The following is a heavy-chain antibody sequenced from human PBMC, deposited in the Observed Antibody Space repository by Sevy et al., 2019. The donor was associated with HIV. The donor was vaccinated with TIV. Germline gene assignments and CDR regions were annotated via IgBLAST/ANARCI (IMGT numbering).Heavy chain of an antibody. J-gene: IGHJ4*02. D-gene: IGHD3-9*01. Sequence: GGSLRLSCAASGFTFSNYGMHWVRQVPGKGLEWVAVIWYDGSNYDYADFVKGRFSVSRDNSKNTLYLEMKSLRPEDTAVYFCAKDFDSIAMPAFPDNWGQGTLVTVSS. CDR2: IWYDGSNY. V-gene: IGHV3-33*06. CDR1: GFTFSNYG. CDR3: AKDFDSIAMPAFPDN.